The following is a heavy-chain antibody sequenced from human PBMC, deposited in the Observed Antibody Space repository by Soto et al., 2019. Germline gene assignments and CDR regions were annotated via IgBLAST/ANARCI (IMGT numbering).Heavy chain of an antibody. CDR3: AKQLYFSAHYGMDV. V-gene: IGHV3-23*01. Sequence: EVQLLESGGGLVQPGGSRRLSCAASGFTFSSHAMSWVRQAPGKGLEWVSAISGSGGNTYYADSVKGRFTISRDNSKNTLYLQMNSLRAEDTAMYYCAKQLYFSAHYGMDVWGQGTTVTVSS. CDR1: GFTFSSHA. D-gene: IGHD1-1*01. J-gene: IGHJ6*02. CDR2: ISGSGGNT.